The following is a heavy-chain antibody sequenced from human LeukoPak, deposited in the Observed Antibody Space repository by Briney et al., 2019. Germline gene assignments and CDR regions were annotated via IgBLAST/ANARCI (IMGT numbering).Heavy chain of an antibody. J-gene: IGHJ5*02. V-gene: IGHV1-2*02. Sequence: ASVKVSCKASGYSLTGYYMHWVRQAPGQGLEWMGWINPYSGGTNYAQKFQGRVTMTRDTSISTAYMELSRLRSDDTAVYYCARWFGELFSHSWFDPWGQGTLVTVSS. CDR2: INPYSGGT. CDR1: GYSLTGYY. D-gene: IGHD3-10*01. CDR3: ARWFGELFSHSWFDP.